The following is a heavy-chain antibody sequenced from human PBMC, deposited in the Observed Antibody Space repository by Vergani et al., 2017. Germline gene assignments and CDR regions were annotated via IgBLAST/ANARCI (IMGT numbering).Heavy chain of an antibody. CDR2: IYPADSDT. CDR1: EYSFGNYW. V-gene: IGHV5-51*01. CDR3: ARHTTYTDS. J-gene: IGHJ4*02. Sequence: EVELVQSGPDMRKPGESLKISCKGSEYSFGNYWIGWVRQMHGKGLEWMGIIYPADSDTRYSPSFQGRVTISADKFISTAFLQWDSLKASDTALYYCARHTTYTDSWGQGTLVTVAS. D-gene: IGHD1-1*01.